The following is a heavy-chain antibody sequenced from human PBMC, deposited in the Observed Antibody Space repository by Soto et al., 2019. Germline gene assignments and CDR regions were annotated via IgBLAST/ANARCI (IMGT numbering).Heavy chain of an antibody. V-gene: IGHV1-18*01. CDR1: GYIFTNYG. CDR3: ARASHDGMDV. CDR2: ISAYNDKT. J-gene: IGHJ6*02. Sequence: ASVKVSCKASGYIFTNYGISWVRQAPGQGLEWMGWISAYNDKTKYPQKFQGRVTMTTDTATSTAFMELWSLRSDDSAMYYCARASHDGMDVWGQGTTVTGSS.